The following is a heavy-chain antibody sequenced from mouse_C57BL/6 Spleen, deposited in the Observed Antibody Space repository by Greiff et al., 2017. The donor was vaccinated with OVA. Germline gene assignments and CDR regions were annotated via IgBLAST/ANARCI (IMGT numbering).Heavy chain of an antibody. CDR1: GFTFSSYA. CDR2: ISSGGDYI. V-gene: IGHV5-9-1*02. D-gene: IGHD2-1*01. CDR3: TRGSTMVTTGAMDY. J-gene: IGHJ4*01. Sequence: EVQRVESGEGLVKPGGSLKLSCAASGFTFSSYAMSWVRQTPEKRLEWVAYISSGGDYIYYADTVKGRFTISRDNARNTLYLQMSSLKSEDTAMYYCTRGSTMVTTGAMDYWGQGTSVTVSS.